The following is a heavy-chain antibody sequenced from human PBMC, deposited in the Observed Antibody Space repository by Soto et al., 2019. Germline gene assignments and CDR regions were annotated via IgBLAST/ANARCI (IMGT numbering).Heavy chain of an antibody. Sequence: ASVKVSCKASGGTFSSYTISWVRQAPGQGLEWMGRIIPILGIANYEQKFQGRVTITADKTTSTAYMELSRLSSEDTAVYYCARSNDFWSGYYDWAYYMDVWGKGTTVTVSS. CDR3: ARSNDFWSGYYDWAYYMDV. J-gene: IGHJ6*03. D-gene: IGHD3-3*01. CDR2: IIPILGIA. V-gene: IGHV1-69*02. CDR1: GGTFSSYT.